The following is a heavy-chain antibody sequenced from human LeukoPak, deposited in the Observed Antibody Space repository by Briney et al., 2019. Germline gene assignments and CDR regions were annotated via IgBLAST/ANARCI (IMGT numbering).Heavy chain of an antibody. CDR1: GGSFSGYY. CDR2: INHSGST. Sequence: SETLSLTCAVYGGSFSGYYWSWIRQPPGKGLEWIGEINHSGSTNYNPSLKSRVTISVDTSKNQFSLKLSSVTAADTAAYYCASAPERDDVLTSAVYYYYMDVWGKGTTVTISS. V-gene: IGHV4-34*01. CDR3: ASAPERDDVLTSAVYYYYMDV. J-gene: IGHJ6*03. D-gene: IGHD3-9*01.